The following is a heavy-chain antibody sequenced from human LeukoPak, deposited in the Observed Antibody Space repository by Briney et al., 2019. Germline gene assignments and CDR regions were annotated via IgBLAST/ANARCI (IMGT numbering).Heavy chain of an antibody. CDR3: ASGGALIATLAY. Sequence: PSETLSLTCAVSGGSISSGDYYWSWIRQHPGKGLEWIGYIYYGGSTYYNPSLKSRVTISLDTSKNKFSLKLSSVTAADTVVYYCASGGALIATLAYWGQGTLVTVSS. CDR1: GGSISSGDYY. D-gene: IGHD2-21*01. CDR2: IYYGGST. V-gene: IGHV4-31*11. J-gene: IGHJ4*02.